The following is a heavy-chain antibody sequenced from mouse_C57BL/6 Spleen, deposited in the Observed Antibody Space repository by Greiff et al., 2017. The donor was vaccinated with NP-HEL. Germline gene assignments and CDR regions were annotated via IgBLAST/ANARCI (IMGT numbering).Heavy chain of an antibody. CDR2: IDPSDSET. CDR3: ARGTVVGEYFDY. J-gene: IGHJ2*01. Sequence: QVQLQQPGAELVRPGSSVKLSCKASGYTFTSYWMHWVKQRPIQGLEWIGNIDPSDSETHYNQKFKDKATLTVDKSSSTAYMQLSSLTSEDSAVYYGARGTVVGEYFDYWGQSTTLPVSS. D-gene: IGHD1-1*01. V-gene: IGHV1-52*01. CDR1: GYTFTSYW.